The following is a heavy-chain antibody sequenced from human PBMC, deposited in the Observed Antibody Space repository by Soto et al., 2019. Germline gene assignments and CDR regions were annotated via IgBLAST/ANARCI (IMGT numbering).Heavy chain of an antibody. CDR1: GFTFSSYA. D-gene: IGHD2-2*02. V-gene: IGHV3-30-3*01. Sequence: QVQLVESGGGVVQPGRSLRLSCAASGFTFSSYAMHWVRQAPGKGLEWVAVISYDGSNKYYADSVKGRFTISRDNSKNTLYLQMNSLRAEDTAVYYCAKDQVDCSSTSCYRGDYYYGMDVWGQGTTVTVSS. J-gene: IGHJ6*02. CDR2: ISYDGSNK. CDR3: AKDQVDCSSTSCYRGDYYYGMDV.